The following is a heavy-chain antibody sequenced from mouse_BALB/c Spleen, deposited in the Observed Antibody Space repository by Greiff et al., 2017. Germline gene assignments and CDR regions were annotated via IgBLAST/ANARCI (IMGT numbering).Heavy chain of an antibody. J-gene: IGHJ4*01. D-gene: IGHD1-1*01. CDR3: TRDSTVVDYAMDY. Sequence: EVKLMESGGGLVKPGGSLKLSCAASGFTFSSYTMSWVRQTPEKRLEWVATISSGGSYTYYPDSVKGRFTISRDNAKNTLYLQMSSLKSEDTAMYYCTRDSTVVDYAMDYWGQGTSVTVSS. V-gene: IGHV5-6-4*01. CDR1: GFTFSSYT. CDR2: ISSGGSYT.